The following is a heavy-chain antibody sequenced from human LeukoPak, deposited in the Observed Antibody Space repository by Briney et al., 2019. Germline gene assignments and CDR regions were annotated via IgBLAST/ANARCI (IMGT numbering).Heavy chain of an antibody. CDR2: FYSGGTI. Sequence: GGSLRLSCAASGFSVSNNYMSWVRQAPGKGLEWVSVFYSGGTIRYADSVRDRFIISRDVSKNMLYLQMNSLRAEDTAAYYCVRDPHNSGSGRYFEDWGRGNLVTVSS. V-gene: IGHV3-66*01. D-gene: IGHD3-10*01. CDR1: GFSVSNNY. J-gene: IGHJ4*01. CDR3: VRDPHNSGSGRYFED.